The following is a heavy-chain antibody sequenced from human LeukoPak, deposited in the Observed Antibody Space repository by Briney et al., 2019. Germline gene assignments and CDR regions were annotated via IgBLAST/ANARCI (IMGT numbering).Heavy chain of an antibody. CDR1: GGSISSYY. J-gene: IGHJ4*02. CDR2: IYYSGST. D-gene: IGHD3-3*01. V-gene: IGHV4-59*01. CDR3: ARGITIFGVVLYFDY. Sequence: SETLSLTCTVSGGSISSYYWSWIRQPPGKGLEWIGYIYYSGSTNYNPSLKSRVTISVDTSKNQFSLKLSSVTAADTAVYYCARGITIFGVVLYFDYWGQGTLVTASS.